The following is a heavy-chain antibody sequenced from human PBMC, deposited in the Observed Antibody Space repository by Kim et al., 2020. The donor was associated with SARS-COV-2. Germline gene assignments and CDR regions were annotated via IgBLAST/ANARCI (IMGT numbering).Heavy chain of an antibody. D-gene: IGHD2-2*01. CDR2: ISYDGSNK. V-gene: IGHV3-30*18. J-gene: IGHJ6*02. CDR1: GFTFSSYG. CDR3: AKDSLYCSGTSCYAAYYYGMDV. Sequence: GGSLRLSCAASGFTFSSYGMHWVRQAPGKGLEWVAVISYDGSNKYYADSVKGRFTISRDNSKNTLYLQMNSLRAEDTAVYYCAKDSLYCSGTSCYAAYYYGMDVWGQGTTVTVSS.